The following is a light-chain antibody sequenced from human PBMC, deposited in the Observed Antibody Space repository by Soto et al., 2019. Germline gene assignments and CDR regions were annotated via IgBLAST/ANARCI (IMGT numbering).Light chain of an antibody. J-gene: IGKJ2*01. CDR2: GAS. V-gene: IGKV3-15*01. CDR1: QSVGSD. CDR3: QQYRNWPPKT. Sequence: EIVMTQSPATLSVSPGEGATLSCRASQSVGSDLAWYQQKPGQAPRLLIYGASTRAAGIPARFSGSGSGTEFILTISSLQSEDFAVYYCQQYRNWPPKTFGQGTKLEIK.